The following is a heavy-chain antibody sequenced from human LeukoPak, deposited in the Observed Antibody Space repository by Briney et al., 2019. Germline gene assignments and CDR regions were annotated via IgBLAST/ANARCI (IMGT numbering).Heavy chain of an antibody. Sequence: GGSLRLSCAACGFTFSSYEMNWVRQAPGKGLEWVSYISSSGSTIYYADSVEGRFTISRDNAKNSLYLQMNSLRAEDTAVYYCASPPRGYCSGGSCYDYWGQGTLVTVSS. CDR2: ISSSGSTI. J-gene: IGHJ4*02. D-gene: IGHD2-15*01. CDR3: ASPPRGYCSGGSCYDY. CDR1: GFTFSSYE. V-gene: IGHV3-48*03.